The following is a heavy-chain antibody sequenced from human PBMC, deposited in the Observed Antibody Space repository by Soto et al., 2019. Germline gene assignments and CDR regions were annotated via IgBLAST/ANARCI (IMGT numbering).Heavy chain of an antibody. Sequence: TGGSLRLSCAASGFTFNTYAMSWVRQAPGKGLEWVSTLSGSGSGTFYADSVKGRFTISRDNSKNTLYLQTNSLRAEDTAIYYCAKDSGLYYDSSGYYGFFDSWGQGTLVTVSS. CDR3: AKDSGLYYDSSGYYGFFDS. J-gene: IGHJ4*02. D-gene: IGHD3-22*01. CDR2: LSGSGSGT. V-gene: IGHV3-23*01. CDR1: GFTFNTYA.